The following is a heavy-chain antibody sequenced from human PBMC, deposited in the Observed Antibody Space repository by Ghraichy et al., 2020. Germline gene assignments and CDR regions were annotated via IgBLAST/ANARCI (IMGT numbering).Heavy chain of an antibody. D-gene: IGHD3-10*01. J-gene: IGHJ5*02. Sequence: SETLSLTCTVSGGSISSYYWSWIRKPPGKGLEWIGYIYTSGSTNYNPSLKSRVTISVDTSKNQFSLKLSSVTAADTAVYYCARLLHGSGWFDPWGQGTLVTVSS. V-gene: IGHV4-4*09. CDR2: IYTSGST. CDR1: GGSISSYY. CDR3: ARLLHGSGWFDP.